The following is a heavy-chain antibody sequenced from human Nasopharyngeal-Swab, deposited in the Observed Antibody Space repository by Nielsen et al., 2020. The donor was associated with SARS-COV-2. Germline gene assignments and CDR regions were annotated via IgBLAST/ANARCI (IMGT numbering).Heavy chain of an antibody. J-gene: IGHJ4*02. CDR3: ASPAGRTKDFDY. D-gene: IGHD1/OR15-1a*01. CDR1: GFTFSSYW. Sequence: GESLKISCAASGFTFSSYWMHWVRQAPGKGLVWVSRINSDGSNTNYADSVKGRFTISRDNAKNTLYLQMNSLRAEDTAVYYCASPAGRTKDFDYWGQGTLVTVSS. CDR2: INSDGSNT. V-gene: IGHV3-74*01.